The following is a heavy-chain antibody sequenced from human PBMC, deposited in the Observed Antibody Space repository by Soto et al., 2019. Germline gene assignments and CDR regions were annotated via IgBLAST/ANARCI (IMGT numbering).Heavy chain of an antibody. J-gene: IGHJ4*02. Sequence: ASVKVSCKASGYTFSSYGISWVRQAPGQGLEWMGWISGYNGDTNYAQKLQGRVTMTTDTSTSTAYMELRSLRSDDTAVYYCARDRGSGWFVYWGQGTLVTVSS. V-gene: IGHV1-18*01. CDR2: ISGYNGDT. CDR1: GYTFSSYG. CDR3: ARDRGSGWFVY. D-gene: IGHD6-19*01.